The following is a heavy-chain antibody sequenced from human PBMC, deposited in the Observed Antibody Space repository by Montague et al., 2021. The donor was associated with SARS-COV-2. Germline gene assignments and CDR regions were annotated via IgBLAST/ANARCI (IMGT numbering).Heavy chain of an antibody. V-gene: IGHV4-4*07. CDR2: IHPYGDI. CDR3: AIGGDSAKCGI. D-gene: IGHD2-21*01. CDR1: GDSVTERY. Sequence: SETLSLTCTVSGDSVTERYLNWVRQAAGKGLEWIGFIHPYGDIHYNASLKSRVILSRDAAKNQFSLTLTSVTSAGTAVCYCAIGGDSAKCGIWGRGTLVT. J-gene: IGHJ2*01.